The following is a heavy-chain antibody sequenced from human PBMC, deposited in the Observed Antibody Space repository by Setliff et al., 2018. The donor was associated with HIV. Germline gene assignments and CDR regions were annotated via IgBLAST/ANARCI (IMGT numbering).Heavy chain of an antibody. J-gene: IGHJ4*02. V-gene: IGHV4-31*03. CDR2: ISSRGST. Sequence: PSETLSLTCTVSGVSISSGGYYWNWIRQHPGKGLEWIGYISSRGSTYYNPSLKSRITMSVDTSQNQFSLKLSSVTAADTALYFCARLGDSGYDFRGYFDYWGQGKLVTVSS. CDR3: ARLGDSGYDFRGYFDY. CDR1: GVSISSGGYY. D-gene: IGHD5-12*01.